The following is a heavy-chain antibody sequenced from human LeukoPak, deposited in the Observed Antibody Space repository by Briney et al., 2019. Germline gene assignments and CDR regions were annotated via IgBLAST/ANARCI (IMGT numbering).Heavy chain of an antibody. CDR3: AGEYAL. J-gene: IGHJ4*02. CDR2: INHSGST. Sequence: PSETLSLTCAVYGGSFSGYYWSWIRQPPGKGLEWIGEINHSGSTNYNPSLKSRVTISVDTSKNQFSLKLSSVTAADTAVYYCAGEYALWGQGTLVTVSS. CDR1: GGSFSGYY. V-gene: IGHV4-34*01.